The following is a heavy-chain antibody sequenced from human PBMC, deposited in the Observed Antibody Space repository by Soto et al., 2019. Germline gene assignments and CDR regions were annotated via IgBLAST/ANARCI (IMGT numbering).Heavy chain of an antibody. J-gene: IGHJ6*02. V-gene: IGHV3-7*01. Sequence: EVQLVESGGGLVQPGGSLRLSCTASGFTFSDSWMTWVRQAPGKGLEWVARIKPDESEKKYADSVKGRFSISRDNARNTLYLQMNSLRAEDTAVYYCARDLSGRADVWGQGTTVTVSS. CDR2: IKPDESEK. CDR1: GFTFSDSW. CDR3: ARDLSGRADV. D-gene: IGHD3-10*01.